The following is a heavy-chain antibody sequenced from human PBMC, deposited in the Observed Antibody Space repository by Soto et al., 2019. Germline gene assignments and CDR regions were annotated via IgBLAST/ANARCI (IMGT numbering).Heavy chain of an antibody. D-gene: IGHD6-19*01. V-gene: IGHV3-23*01. CDR2: ISGSGGST. J-gene: IGHJ4*02. Sequence: GGSLRLSCAASGFTFSSYAMSWVRQAPGKGLEWVSAISGSGGSTYYADSVKGRFTISRDNSKNTLYLQMNSLRAEDTAVYYCAKDQVDSSGWYWYYWGQGTLVTVSS. CDR3: AKDQVDSSGWYWYY. CDR1: GFTFSSYA.